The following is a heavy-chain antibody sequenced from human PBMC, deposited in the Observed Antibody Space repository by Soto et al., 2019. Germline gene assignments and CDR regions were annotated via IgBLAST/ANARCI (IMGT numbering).Heavy chain of an antibody. J-gene: IGHJ4*02. V-gene: IGHV3-23*01. CDR1: GFTFNAYS. CDR2: ITGDGSST. Sequence: EVRLLESGGGLVQPGGSVRLSCTTCGFTFNAYSMTWARQAPGKGLEWVSTITGDGSSTFYAESVKGRFSISSDSSTRTLFVQMNSLRAEDTAIYYCAKGRYTPGSTYFDSWGQGTLVTVSA. D-gene: IGHD3-10*01. CDR3: AKGRYTPGSTYFDS.